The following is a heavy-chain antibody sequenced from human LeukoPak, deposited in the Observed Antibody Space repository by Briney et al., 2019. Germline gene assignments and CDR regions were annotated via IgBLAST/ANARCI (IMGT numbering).Heavy chain of an antibody. Sequence: PSETLSLTCTVSGGSISSYYWSWIRQPPGKGLEWIGYINYSRSTNYNPSLKSRVTISVATSKNQFSLKLSSVTAADTAVYYCARVQESLYGDYPEWYFDYWGQGTLVTVSS. D-gene: IGHD4-17*01. J-gene: IGHJ4*02. CDR2: INYSRST. V-gene: IGHV4-59*01. CDR3: ARVQESLYGDYPEWYFDY. CDR1: GGSISSYY.